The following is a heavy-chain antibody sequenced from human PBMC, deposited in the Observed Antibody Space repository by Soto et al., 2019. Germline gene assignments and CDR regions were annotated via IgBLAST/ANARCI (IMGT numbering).Heavy chain of an antibody. CDR2: VSPDSDNS. CDR3: ARGVTRGCDY. D-gene: IGHD2-15*01. Sequence: ASVKVSCQGSGYTFTNYVINWVRQAPGQGPEWLGWVSPDSDNSGCAQKFQGRVTMTRDASISTAYMELSSLTYEDTAVYYCARGVTRGCDYWGQGTLVTVSS. CDR1: GYTFTNYV. J-gene: IGHJ4*02. V-gene: IGHV1-8*01.